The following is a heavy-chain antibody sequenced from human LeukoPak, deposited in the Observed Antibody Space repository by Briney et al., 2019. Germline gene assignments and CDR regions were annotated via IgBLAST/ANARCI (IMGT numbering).Heavy chain of an antibody. CDR1: GGSISSYY. D-gene: IGHD3-10*01. J-gene: IGHJ6*03. Sequence: KASETLSLTCTVSGGSISSYYWSWIRQTPGKGLEWIGYIYYTGSTNYNPSLKSRVTISVDTSKKQFSLKLSSVTAADTAVYYCARVRRSGSTPYYYYYMDVWGKGTTVTVSS. V-gene: IGHV4-59*01. CDR2: IYYTGST. CDR3: ARVRRSGSTPYYYYYMDV.